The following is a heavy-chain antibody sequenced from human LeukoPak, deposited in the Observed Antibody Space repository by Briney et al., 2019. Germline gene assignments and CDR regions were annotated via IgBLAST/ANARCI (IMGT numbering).Heavy chain of an antibody. D-gene: IGHD4-23*01. CDR2: IYYSGST. J-gene: IGHJ3*02. CDR3: ARVPRDGGNSDDAFDI. CDR1: GGSISSGGYY. V-gene: IGHV4-31*03. Sequence: KTSETLSLTCTVSGGSISSGGYYWSWIRQHSGKGLEWIGYIYYSGSTYYNPSLKSRVTISVDTSKNQFSLKLSSVTAADTAVYYCARVPRDGGNSDDAFDIWGQGTMVTVSS.